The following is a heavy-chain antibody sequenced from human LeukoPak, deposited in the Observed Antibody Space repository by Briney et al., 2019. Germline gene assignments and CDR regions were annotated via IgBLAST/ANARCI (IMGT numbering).Heavy chain of an antibody. CDR3: AKAATHSSGWYGEDY. V-gene: IGHV3-23*01. CDR1: GFTFSNYA. J-gene: IGHJ4*02. D-gene: IGHD6-19*01. CDR2: ITGSGGDT. Sequence: GGSLRLSCAASGFTFSNYAMSWVRQAPGKGLEWVSAITGSGGDTYYADSVKGRFTISRDNSKNTVFLQMNSLRAEDTAVYYCAKAATHSSGWYGEDYWGQGTLVTVSS.